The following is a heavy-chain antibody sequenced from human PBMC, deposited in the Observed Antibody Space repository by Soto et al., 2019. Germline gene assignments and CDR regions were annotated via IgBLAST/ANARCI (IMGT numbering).Heavy chain of an antibody. CDR1: GFTFINYG. J-gene: IGHJ4*02. CDR3: ARDNYYCSGGVFDY. Sequence: QVQLVESGGGVVHHGRYLRLSCAASGFTFINYGMHWVLQAPGKGLEWVAVIWYDGNNKDYVDSVKGRFTISRDNSKNTLYLQMSSLRAEDTAVYYCARDNYYCSGGVFDYWGQGILVTVSS. D-gene: IGHD3-10*01. CDR2: IWYDGNNK. V-gene: IGHV3-33*01.